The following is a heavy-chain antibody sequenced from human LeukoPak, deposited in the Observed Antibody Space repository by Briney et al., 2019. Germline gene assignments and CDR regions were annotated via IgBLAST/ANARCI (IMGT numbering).Heavy chain of an antibody. CDR3: AREQSSTDDSFDI. J-gene: IGHJ3*02. CDR2: ISTRGGAV. V-gene: IGHV3-48*03. CDR1: GFTFSNYE. D-gene: IGHD6-13*01. Sequence: GGSLRLSCAASGFTFSNYEMNWVRQAPGKGLEWISYISTRGGAVYYTDSVKGRFTISRDNAKNSLYLQMNSLRAEDTAVYYCAREQSSTDDSFDIWGQGTMVTVSS.